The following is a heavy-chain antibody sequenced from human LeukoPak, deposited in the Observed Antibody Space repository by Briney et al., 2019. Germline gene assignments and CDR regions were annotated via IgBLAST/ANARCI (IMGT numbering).Heavy chain of an antibody. CDR3: ARGSRRYYDRPDFDY. Sequence: ASVKVSCKASGYTFTSYDINWLRQATRQGLEWMGWMNPNSGNTGYAQKFQGRVTMTRDTSISTAYMELSSLRSEDTAVYYCARGSRRYYDRPDFDYWGQGTLVTVSS. D-gene: IGHD3-22*01. V-gene: IGHV1-8*01. CDR2: MNPNSGNT. J-gene: IGHJ4*02. CDR1: GYTFTSYD.